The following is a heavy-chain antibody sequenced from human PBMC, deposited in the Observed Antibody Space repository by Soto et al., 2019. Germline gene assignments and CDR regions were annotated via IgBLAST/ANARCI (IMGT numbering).Heavy chain of an antibody. D-gene: IGHD3-9*01. CDR2: ISYDGSTK. Sequence: PGGSLRLSCEASGFTFSNYGTHWVRQAPGEGLEWVAHISYDGSTKYYTDSVKGRFTISRDNAKNSLYLQMNSLRAEDTAVYYCARDDYDILTGPWGQGTLVTVS. CDR1: GFTFSNYG. J-gene: IGHJ5*02. CDR3: ARDDYDILTGP. V-gene: IGHV3-30*03.